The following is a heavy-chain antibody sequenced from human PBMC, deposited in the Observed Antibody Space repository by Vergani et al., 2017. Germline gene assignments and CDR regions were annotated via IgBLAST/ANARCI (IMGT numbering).Heavy chain of an antibody. J-gene: IGHJ5*02. CDR3: AREGSEIVGATNDWFDP. V-gene: IGHV1-69*01. Sequence: QVQLVQSGAEVKKPGSSVKVSCKASGGTFSSYAISWVRQAPGQGLEWMGGIIPIFGTANYAQKFPGRVTITADESTSTAYMELSSLRSEDTAVYYCAREGSEIVGATNDWFDPWGQGTLVTVSS. CDR1: GGTFSSYA. D-gene: IGHD1-26*01. CDR2: IIPIFGTA.